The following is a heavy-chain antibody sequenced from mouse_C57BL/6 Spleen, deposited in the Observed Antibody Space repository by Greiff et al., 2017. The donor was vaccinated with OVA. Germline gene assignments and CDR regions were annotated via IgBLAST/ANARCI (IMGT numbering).Heavy chain of an antibody. V-gene: IGHV1-76*01. CDR3: ARSGYYYGSSYVDYAMDY. Sequence: QVQLKESGAELVRPGASVKLSCKASGYTFTDYYINWVKQRPGQGLEWIARIYPGSGNTYYNEKFKGKATLTAEKSSSTAYMQLSSLTSEDSAVYFCARSGYYYGSSYVDYAMDYWGQGTSVTVSS. D-gene: IGHD1-1*01. CDR2: IYPGSGNT. CDR1: GYTFTDYY. J-gene: IGHJ4*01.